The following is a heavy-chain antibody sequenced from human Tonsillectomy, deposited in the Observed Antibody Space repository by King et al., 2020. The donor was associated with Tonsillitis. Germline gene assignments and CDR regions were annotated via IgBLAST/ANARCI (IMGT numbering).Heavy chain of an antibody. D-gene: IGHD4-17*01. V-gene: IGHV3-30-3*01. J-gene: IGHJ6*02. CDR2: ISYDGSNK. CDR3: ARRDGALAYYYYGLDV. CDR1: GFTFSSYA. Sequence: VQLVESGGGVVQPGRSLRLSCAASGFTFSSYAMHWVRQAPGKGLECVADISYDGSNKYYADSVKGRFTISRDNSKNKLFLQMNSLRTKDTAVYYCARRDGALAYYYYGLDVWGQGTTVTVSS.